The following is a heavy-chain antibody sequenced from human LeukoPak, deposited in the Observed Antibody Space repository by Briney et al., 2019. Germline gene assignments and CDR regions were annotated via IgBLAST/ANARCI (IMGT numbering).Heavy chain of an antibody. D-gene: IGHD3-10*01. J-gene: IGHJ4*02. CDR1: GGSISSGTYY. V-gene: IGHV4-31*03. Sequence: SQTLSLTCTVSGGSISSGTYYWSWIRQHPGKGLEWIGYIYYSGSTYYNPSLKSRLTISVDTSKNQFSLKLSSMTAADTAMYYCARMDRDYYGSGRDYFDCWGQGALVTVSS. CDR2: IYYSGST. CDR3: ARMDRDYYGSGRDYFDC.